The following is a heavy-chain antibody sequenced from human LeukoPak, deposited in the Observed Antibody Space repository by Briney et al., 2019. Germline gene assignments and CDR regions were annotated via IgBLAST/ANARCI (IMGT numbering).Heavy chain of an antibody. V-gene: IGHV4-39*02. J-gene: IGHJ4*02. CDR2: IYHSGST. D-gene: IGHD2-2*01. CDR1: GGSISSSDYY. Sequence: TPSETLSLTCTVSGGSISSSDYYWGWIRQPPGEGLEWIGTIYHSGSTYYNPSLKSRVTISVDTSKNQFSLKLSSVSAADTAVYYCARDDNVVVPAAYDYWGQGTLVTVSS. CDR3: ARDDNVVVPAAYDY.